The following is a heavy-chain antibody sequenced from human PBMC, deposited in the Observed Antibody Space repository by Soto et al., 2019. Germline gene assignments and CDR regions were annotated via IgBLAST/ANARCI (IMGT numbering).Heavy chain of an antibody. D-gene: IGHD1-20*01. CDR2: ISSSGSTM. V-gene: IGHV3-48*03. CDR3: ALSNWNDLDY. J-gene: IGHJ4*02. CDR1: GFSFSSYE. Sequence: PGGSLRLSFAASGFSFSSYEMNWVRQAPGKGLEWDSYISSSGSTMYYADSVKGRFTISRDNAKNSVYLQMNSLRAEDTAVYYCALSNWNDLDYWGQGTLVTVSS.